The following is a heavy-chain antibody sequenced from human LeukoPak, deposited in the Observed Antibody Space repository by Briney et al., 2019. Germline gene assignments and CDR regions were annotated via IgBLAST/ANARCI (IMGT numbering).Heavy chain of an antibody. J-gene: IGHJ6*03. CDR1: RDSVSSNSAA. V-gene: IGHV6-1*01. D-gene: IGHD2-8*01. CDR2: TYYRSKWYN. CDR3: ARAVVQSRYYYYYYMDV. Sequence: SQTLSLTCAISRDSVSSNSAAWNWIRQSPSRGHEWLGRTYYRSKWYNDYAVSVKGRITINPDTSKNQFSLQLSSVTPEDTAVYYCARAVVQSRYYYYYYMDVWGKGTTVTVSS.